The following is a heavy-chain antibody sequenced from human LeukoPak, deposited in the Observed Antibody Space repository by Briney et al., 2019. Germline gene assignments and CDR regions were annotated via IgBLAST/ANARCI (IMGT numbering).Heavy chain of an antibody. CDR1: GASIGSYS. CDR3: ARDQKTVAGDHYYMDV. Sequence: SETLSLTCTVSGASIGSYSWSWFRRTPGKGLEWIGYISYSGITNHNPSLKSRVTISLDTSKNQFSLNLNSVTAADTAVYYCARDQKTVAGDHYYMDVWGKGTTVTVSS. V-gene: IGHV4-59*01. J-gene: IGHJ6*03. D-gene: IGHD6-19*01. CDR2: ISYSGIT.